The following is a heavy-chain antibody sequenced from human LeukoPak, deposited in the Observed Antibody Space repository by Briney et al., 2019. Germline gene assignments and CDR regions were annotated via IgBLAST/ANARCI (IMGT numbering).Heavy chain of an antibody. Sequence: ASVKVSCKASGYTFTGYHMHWVRQAPGQGLEWMGWINPHTGGTRYAQKFQGRVTMTRDTAIDTAYMELSRLRSDDTAVYYCARDSRARGDYWGQGTLVTVSS. J-gene: IGHJ4*02. CDR1: GYTFTGYH. CDR3: ARDSRARGDY. CDR2: INPHTGGT. D-gene: IGHD6-6*01. V-gene: IGHV1-2*02.